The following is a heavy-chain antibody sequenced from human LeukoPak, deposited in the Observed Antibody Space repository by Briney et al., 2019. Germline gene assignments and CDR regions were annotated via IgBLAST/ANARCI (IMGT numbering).Heavy chain of an antibody. Sequence: EASVKVSCKASGGTFSSYAISWVRQAPGQGLEWMGGIIPIFGTANYAQKFQGRVTITADESTSTAYMELSSLRSEDTAVYYCALEVSSGFKDWGQGTLVTVSS. J-gene: IGHJ4*02. V-gene: IGHV1-69*13. D-gene: IGHD5-24*01. CDR3: ALEVSSGFKD. CDR2: IIPIFGTA. CDR1: GGTFSSYA.